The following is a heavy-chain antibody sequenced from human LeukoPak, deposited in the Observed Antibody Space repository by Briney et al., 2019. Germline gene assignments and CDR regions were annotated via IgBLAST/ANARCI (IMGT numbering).Heavy chain of an antibody. J-gene: IGHJ5*02. D-gene: IGHD4-17*01. CDR3: ARVDGDYGDNWFDP. CDR1: GGSISSYY. CDR2: IYYSGST. Sequence: SETLSLTCTVSGGSISSYYWRWIRQPPAKGLVWSGYIYYSGSTNYNPSLTSRGTISEEPFKNQFSLKLSSVTAADTAVYYCARVDGDYGDNWFDPWGQGTLVTVSS. V-gene: IGHV4-59*01.